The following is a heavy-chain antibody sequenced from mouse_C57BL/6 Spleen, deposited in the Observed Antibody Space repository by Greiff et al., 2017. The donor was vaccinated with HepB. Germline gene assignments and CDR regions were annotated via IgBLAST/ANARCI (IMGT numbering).Heavy chain of an antibody. V-gene: IGHV1-55*01. J-gene: IGHJ2*01. CDR2: IYPGSGST. D-gene: IGHD1-1*01. CDR1: GYTFTSYW. Sequence: QVQLQQPRAELVKPGASVKMSCKASGYTFTSYWITWVKQRPGQGLEWIGDIYPGSGSTNYNEKFKSKATLTVDTSSSTAYMQLSSLTSEDSAVYYCARTPDYYGSMGYWGQGTTLTVSS. CDR3: ARTPDYYGSMGY.